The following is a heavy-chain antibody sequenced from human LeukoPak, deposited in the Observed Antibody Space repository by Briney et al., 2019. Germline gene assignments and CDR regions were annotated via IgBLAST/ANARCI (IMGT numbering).Heavy chain of an antibody. CDR3: ARDLRSSGMDV. CDR2: TYYSGST. D-gene: IGHD1-26*01. J-gene: IGHJ6*04. Sequence: SETLSLTCTVSGGSISSSSYYWGWIRQPPGKGLEWIGSTYYSGSTYYNPSLKSRVTISVDTSKNQFSLKLSSVTAADTAVYYCARDLRSSGMDVWGKGTTVTVSS. CDR1: GGSISSSSYY. V-gene: IGHV4-39*07.